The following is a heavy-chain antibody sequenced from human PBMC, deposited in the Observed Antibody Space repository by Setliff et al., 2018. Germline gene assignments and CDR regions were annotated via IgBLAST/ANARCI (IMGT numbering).Heavy chain of an antibody. CDR1: GYTFTNYG. CDR3: AREFFEGAMIGLLGEY. D-gene: IGHD2-21*01. Sequence: ASVKVSCKASGYTFTNYGVTWVRQAPGQGLEWMGWIGAYNGNTYNAHKFQGRVTMTSDTSTSTVHMELRSLRTDDTAVYYCAREFFEGAMIGLLGEYWGQGTLVTVSS. CDR2: IGAYNGNT. V-gene: IGHV1-18*01. J-gene: IGHJ4*02.